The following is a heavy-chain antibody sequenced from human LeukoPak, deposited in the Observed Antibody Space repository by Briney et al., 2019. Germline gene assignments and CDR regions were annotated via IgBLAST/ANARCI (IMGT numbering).Heavy chain of an antibody. Sequence: ASVKVSCKASGYTFTSYGISWVRQAPGQGLEWMGWISAYNGNTNYAQKLQGRVTMTTDTSTSTAYMELRSLRSDDTAVYYCARDHDYVWGSYRYWPFDYWGQGTLVSVSS. J-gene: IGHJ4*02. CDR3: ARDHDYVWGSYRYWPFDY. CDR1: GYTFTSYG. D-gene: IGHD3-16*02. V-gene: IGHV1-18*01. CDR2: ISAYNGNT.